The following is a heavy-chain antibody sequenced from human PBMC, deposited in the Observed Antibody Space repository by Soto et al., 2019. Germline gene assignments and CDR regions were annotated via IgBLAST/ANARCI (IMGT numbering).Heavy chain of an antibody. CDR1: GFTFSSYA. D-gene: IGHD1-26*01. J-gene: IGHJ3*02. Sequence: PGGSLRLTCAASGFTFSSYAMSWVRQAPGKGLEWVSAIRGSGGSTYYADSVKGRFTISRDNSKNTLYLQMNSLRAEDTAVYYCAKVWKVWETLRDAFDIWGPGTMVTVSS. V-gene: IGHV3-23*01. CDR2: IRGSGGST. CDR3: AKVWKVWETLRDAFDI.